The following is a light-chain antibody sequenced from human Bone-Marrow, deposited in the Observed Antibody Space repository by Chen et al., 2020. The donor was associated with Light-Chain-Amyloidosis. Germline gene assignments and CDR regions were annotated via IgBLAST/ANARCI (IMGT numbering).Light chain of an antibody. CDR2: GNS. Sequence: QSVLTQPPSVSGAPGQRVTISCTGSSSNIGAGYDVHWYQQLPGTAPKLLIYGNSNRPSGVPDRFSGSKAGTSATLAITGLQAVDEADYYCQSYDSGLSGSWVFGGGTKRTVL. J-gene: IGLJ3*02. CDR1: SSNIGAGYD. V-gene: IGLV1-40*01. CDR3: QSYDSGLSGSWV.